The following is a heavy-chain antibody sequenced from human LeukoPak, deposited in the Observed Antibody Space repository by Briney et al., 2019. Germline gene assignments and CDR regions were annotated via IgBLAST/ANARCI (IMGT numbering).Heavy chain of an antibody. Sequence: GGSLRLSCTASGFTFGDYYMTWIRQAPWKGLEWISYIGTTANDIYYADSVKGRFTTSRDDAKNSLYLEMSSLRDEDTALYYCARVYRLLDYWGQGTLVTVSS. D-gene: IGHD2-2*01. CDR3: ARVYRLLDY. J-gene: IGHJ4*02. V-gene: IGHV3-11*01. CDR1: GFTFGDYY. CDR2: IGTTANDI.